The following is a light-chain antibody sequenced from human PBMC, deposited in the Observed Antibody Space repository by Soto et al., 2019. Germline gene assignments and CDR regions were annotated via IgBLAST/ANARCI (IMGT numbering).Light chain of an antibody. CDR1: SSNIGSNT. Sequence: QSVLTQPPSASGTPGQRVTISCSGSSSNIGSNTINWYQQLPGTAPKLLIYSNNQRPSGVLDRFSGSKSGTSASLAISGRQSEEEADYYCAAWDARRNGYVFGTGTKVTVL. J-gene: IGLJ1*01. CDR2: SNN. V-gene: IGLV1-44*01. CDR3: AAWDARRNGYV.